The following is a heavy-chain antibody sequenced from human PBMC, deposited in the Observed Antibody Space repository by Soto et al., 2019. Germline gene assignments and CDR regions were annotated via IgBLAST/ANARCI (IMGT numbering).Heavy chain of an antibody. J-gene: IGHJ4*02. D-gene: IGHD5-12*01. Sequence: SETLSLTCTVSGGSTSSYYWSWIRQPPGKGLEWIGYIYYSGSTNYNPSLKSRVTISVDTSKNQFSLKLSSVTAADTAVYYCARGQGYSGYVLDYWGQGTLVTVSS. V-gene: IGHV4-59*01. CDR3: ARGQGYSGYVLDY. CDR1: GGSTSSYY. CDR2: IYYSGST.